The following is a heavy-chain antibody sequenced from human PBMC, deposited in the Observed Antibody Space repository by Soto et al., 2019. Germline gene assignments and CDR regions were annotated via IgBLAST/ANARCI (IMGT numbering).Heavy chain of an antibody. D-gene: IGHD6-13*01. Sequence: EVPLLESGGGLVQPGGSLRLSCAASGFTFSSYAMNWVRQAPGKGLEWVSVVSGSGGSTYYADSVQGRFTISRDNSKNTLYLQMNSLRAEDTAIYYCARRGPGTDFDYWGQGTLVTVSS. CDR2: VSGSGGST. J-gene: IGHJ4*02. V-gene: IGHV3-23*01. CDR1: GFTFSSYA. CDR3: ARRGPGTDFDY.